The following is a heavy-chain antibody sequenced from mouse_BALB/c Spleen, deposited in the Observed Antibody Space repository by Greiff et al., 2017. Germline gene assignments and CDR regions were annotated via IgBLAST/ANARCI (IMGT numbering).Heavy chain of an antibody. CDR2: INPSTGYT. V-gene: IGHV1-7*01. CDR3: ARSHGNYDYVDD. D-gene: IGHD2-1*01. CDR1: GYTFTSYW. Sequence: QVQLQQSGAELAKPGASVKMSCKASGYTFTSYWMHWVKQRPGQGLEWIGYINPSTGYTEYNQKFKDKATLTADKSSSTAYMQLSSLTSEDSAVYYCARSHGNYDYVDDWGQGTTLTVSS. J-gene: IGHJ2*01.